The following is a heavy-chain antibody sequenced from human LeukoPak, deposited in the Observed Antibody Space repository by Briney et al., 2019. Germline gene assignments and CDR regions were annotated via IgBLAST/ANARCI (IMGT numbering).Heavy chain of an antibody. CDR3: ARELVDIVATSYFDI. J-gene: IGHJ3*02. D-gene: IGHD5-12*01. CDR2: INLNSGGK. CDR1: GYTFTGYY. V-gene: IGHV1-2*02. Sequence: ATVKVSCKASGYTFTGYYMHWVRQAPGQGLEWMGWINLNSGGKNYAQKFQGRVTMTRDTSISTAYMELSRLRSDDTAVYYCARELVDIVATSYFDIWGQGTMVTVSS.